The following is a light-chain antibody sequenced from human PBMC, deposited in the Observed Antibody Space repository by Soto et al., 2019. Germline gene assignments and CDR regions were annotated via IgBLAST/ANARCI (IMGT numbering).Light chain of an antibody. CDR1: QNIVTH. Sequence: EIVMTQSPATLSVSPGERATLSCRASQNIVTHLAWYQQKPGQAPRLLIYLASTRATGIPARFSGSGSGTEFTLTISSLQSEDSAVYWCQQDNEWPLTFGGGTKVEIK. CDR2: LAS. CDR3: QQDNEWPLT. V-gene: IGKV3D-15*01. J-gene: IGKJ4*01.